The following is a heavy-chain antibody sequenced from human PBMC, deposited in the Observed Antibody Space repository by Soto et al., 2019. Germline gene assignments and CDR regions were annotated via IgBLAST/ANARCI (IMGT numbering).Heavy chain of an antibody. J-gene: IGHJ6*02. CDR2: ISSSSSYI. V-gene: IGHV3-21*01. D-gene: IGHD3-22*01. CDR3: ARENSYYYDSSGSRPYYYYGMDV. Sequence: GGSLRLSCAASGFTFSSYSINWVRQAPGKGLEWVSSISSSSSYIYYADSVKGRFTISRDNAKNSLYLQMNSLRAEDTAVYYCARENSYYYDSSGSRPYYYYGMDVWGQGTTVTVSS. CDR1: GFTFSSYS.